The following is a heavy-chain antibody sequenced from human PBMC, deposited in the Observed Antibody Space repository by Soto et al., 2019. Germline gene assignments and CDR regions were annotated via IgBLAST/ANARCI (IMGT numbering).Heavy chain of an antibody. CDR1: GFNFNHYG. D-gene: IGHD2-21*01. Sequence: EVQLVESGGGLVQPGGSLRLSCAASGFNFNHYGMHWIRQAPGKGLEWASHISSDIITVYYADSVKGRFTISRDNAQNSLYLQMNSLRDEDTAVYYCARDRRYAEYSLDSWGPGTLVAVSS. J-gene: IGHJ4*02. CDR2: ISSDIITV. CDR3: ARDRRYAEYSLDS. V-gene: IGHV3-48*02.